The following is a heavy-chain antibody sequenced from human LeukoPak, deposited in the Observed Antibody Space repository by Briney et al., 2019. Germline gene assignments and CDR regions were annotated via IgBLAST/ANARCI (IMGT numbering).Heavy chain of an antibody. CDR1: GGSFSGYY. CDR3: ARFGGIVVVVGTRDAFDI. D-gene: IGHD2-15*01. J-gene: IGHJ3*02. CDR2: INHSGST. Sequence: PSETLSLTCAVYGGSFSGYYWSWIRQPPGKGLEWIGEINHSGSTNYNPSLKSRVTISVDTSKNQFSLKLSSVTAADTAVYYCARFGGIVVVVGTRDAFDIWGQGTMVTVSS. V-gene: IGHV4-34*01.